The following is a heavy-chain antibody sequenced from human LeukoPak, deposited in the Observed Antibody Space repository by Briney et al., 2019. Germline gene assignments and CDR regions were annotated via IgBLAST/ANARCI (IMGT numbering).Heavy chain of an antibody. CDR3: ARVDGRYCSSTSCYAWDH. Sequence: GASVKVSCKASGYTFTNHGINWVRQAPGQGLEWMGWIGAYNGNTNYAQKVQGRVTMTADTSTSTAYMELRSLRSDDTAVYYCARVDGRYCSSTSCYAWDHWGQGTLVTVSS. V-gene: IGHV1-18*01. J-gene: IGHJ4*02. D-gene: IGHD2-2*01. CDR1: GYTFTNHG. CDR2: IGAYNGNT.